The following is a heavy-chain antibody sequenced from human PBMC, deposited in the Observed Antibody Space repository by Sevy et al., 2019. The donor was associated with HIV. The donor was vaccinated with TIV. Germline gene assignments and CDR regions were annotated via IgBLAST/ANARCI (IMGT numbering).Heavy chain of an antibody. V-gene: IGHV1-69*10. CDR1: GGTFSSYA. CDR3: ARDLTAARPGYFDV. D-gene: IGHD6-6*01. J-gene: IGHJ2*01. CDR2: INPNLGIA. Sequence: ASVKVSCKASGGTFSSYAISWVRQAPGQGLEWMGGINPNLGIANYAQRFQGRVTITADKSTSTAYMELSSLRSEDTAVYYCARDLTAARPGYFDVWGRGTLVTVSS.